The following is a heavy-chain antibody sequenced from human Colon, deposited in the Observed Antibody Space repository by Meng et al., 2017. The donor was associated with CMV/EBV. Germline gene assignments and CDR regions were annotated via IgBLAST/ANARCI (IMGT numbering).Heavy chain of an antibody. CDR1: GYTFTGYY. V-gene: IGHV1-2*02. J-gene: IGHJ4*02. CDR3: VRGDFKSCYNFFRANYFDS. CDR2: INPDSGAT. D-gene: IGHD5-24*01. Sequence: ASVKVSCKASGYTFTGYYIHWVRQAPGQGLEWMGWINPDSGATNYAQKFQGRVTMTRDTSISTVYMDLSRLRSDDTAVYSCVRGDFKSCYNFFRANYFDSWGQGTLVTVSS.